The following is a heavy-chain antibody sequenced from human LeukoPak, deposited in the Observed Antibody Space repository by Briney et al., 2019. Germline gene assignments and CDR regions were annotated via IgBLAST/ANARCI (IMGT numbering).Heavy chain of an antibody. J-gene: IGHJ3*02. CDR3: ARGYGDYRTDDAFDI. D-gene: IGHD4-17*01. V-gene: IGHV5-51*01. CDR1: GYSLSKYW. Sequence: GESLKISCKGSGYSLSKYWIGWVRQMPGKGLEWLGIIYPGDSDTRYSPSFQGQVTISADKSISTAYLQWSSLKASDTAMYYCARGYGDYRTDDAFDIWGQGTMVTVSS. CDR2: IYPGDSDT.